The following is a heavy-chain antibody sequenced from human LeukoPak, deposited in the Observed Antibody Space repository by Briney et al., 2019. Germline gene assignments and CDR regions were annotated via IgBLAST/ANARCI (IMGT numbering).Heavy chain of an antibody. CDR3: ARDQVRGNWSRYGMDV. Sequence: PSETLSLTCTVSGGSISSYQWSWIRQSPGKGLEWIGCLYYSGNTNYNPSLKSRVTISADTSKNQFSLKLRSVTAADTAVYYCARDQVRGNWSRYGMDVWGKGTAVTVSS. J-gene: IGHJ6*04. CDR1: GGSISSYQ. V-gene: IGHV4-59*01. D-gene: IGHD1-1*01. CDR2: LYYSGNT.